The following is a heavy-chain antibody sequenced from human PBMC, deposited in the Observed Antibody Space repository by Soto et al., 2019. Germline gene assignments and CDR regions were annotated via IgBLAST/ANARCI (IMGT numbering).Heavy chain of an antibody. V-gene: IGHV1-8*01. Sequence: ASVKVSCKASGYTFTSYDINWVRQATGQGLEWMGWMNPNSGNTGYAQKFQGRVAMTRDTSISTAYMELSSLRSEDTAAYYCARGRLYYYGSGSPSDYWGQGTLVTVSS. CDR2: MNPNSGNT. D-gene: IGHD3-10*01. J-gene: IGHJ4*02. CDR3: ARGRLYYYGSGSPSDY. CDR1: GYTFTSYD.